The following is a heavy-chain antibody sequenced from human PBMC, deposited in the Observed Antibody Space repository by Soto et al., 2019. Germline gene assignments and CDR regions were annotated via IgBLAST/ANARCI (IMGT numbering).Heavy chain of an antibody. D-gene: IGHD4-17*01. CDR2: IYWDDDK. CDR3: AQTTVVTLSFDY. V-gene: IGHV2-5*02. CDR1: GFSLSTSGVG. J-gene: IGHJ4*02. Sequence: QITLKESGPTLVKPTQTLTLTCTFSGFSLSTSGVGVGWIRQPPGKALEWLALIYWDDDKRYSPSLKSRLTITKDTSKNQVVLKMTNMDPVDTATYYCAQTTVVTLSFDYWGQGTLVTVSS.